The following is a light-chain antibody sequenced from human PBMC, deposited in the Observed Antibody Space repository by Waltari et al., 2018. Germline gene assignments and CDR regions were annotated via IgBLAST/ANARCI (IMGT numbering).Light chain of an antibody. J-gene: IGKJ4*01. CDR2: YAS. V-gene: IGKV6-21*01. Sequence: DILLTQSPDFQSVTPKEKVTITCRASQSIETSLHWYQQKPDQSPNLLIKYASQSLSGVPSRVSGSGYGTDFTLNINSLEPEDAATYYCEQRSSFPVTFGGGTKVEIK. CDR3: EQRSSFPVT. CDR1: QSIETS.